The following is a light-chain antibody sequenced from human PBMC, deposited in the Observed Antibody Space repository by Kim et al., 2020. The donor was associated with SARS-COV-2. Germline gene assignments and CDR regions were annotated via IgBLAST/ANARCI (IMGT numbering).Light chain of an antibody. J-gene: IGKJ4*02. V-gene: IGKV1-39*01. CDR3: EQNNTAPRT. CDR1: QSITTY. Sequence: DIQMTQSPSSLSASVGDRVIITCRASQSITTYLNWYQHKPGKAPKLLIYAASSLQGGVPSRFSGSGFGTDFTLTISSLQPEDFAAYYCEQNNTAPRTFGEGTKVGIK. CDR2: AAS.